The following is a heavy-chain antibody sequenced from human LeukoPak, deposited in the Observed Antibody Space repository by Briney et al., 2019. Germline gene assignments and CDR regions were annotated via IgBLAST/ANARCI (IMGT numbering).Heavy chain of an antibody. D-gene: IGHD2-15*01. V-gene: IGHV4-31*03. CDR1: GGSISIGGYY. CDR2: IYYSGST. Sequence: SETLSLTCTVSGGSISIGGYYWSWIRQHPGKGLEWIGYIYYSGSTYYNPSLKSRVTISVDTSKNQFSLKLSSVTAADTAVYYCARASVVGSAFDIWGQGTMVTVSS. CDR3: ARASVVGSAFDI. J-gene: IGHJ3*02.